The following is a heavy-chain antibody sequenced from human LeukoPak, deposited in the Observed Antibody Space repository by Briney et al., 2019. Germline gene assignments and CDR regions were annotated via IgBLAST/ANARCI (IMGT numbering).Heavy chain of an antibody. CDR1: GYTFTGYY. D-gene: IGHD6-6*01. V-gene: IGHV1-2*02. Sequence: ASVTVSCKASGYTFTGYYMHWVRQAPGQGLEWMGWINPNSGGTNYAQKFQGRVTMTRDTSISTAYMELSRLRSDDTAVYYCARGTLARVIAARYYYYYYMDVWGKGTTVTVSS. CDR3: ARGTLARVIAARYYYYYYMDV. CDR2: INPNSGGT. J-gene: IGHJ6*03.